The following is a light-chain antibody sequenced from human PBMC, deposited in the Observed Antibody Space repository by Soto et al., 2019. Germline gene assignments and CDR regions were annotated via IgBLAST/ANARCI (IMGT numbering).Light chain of an antibody. V-gene: IGLV3-21*04. Sequence: SYELTQSPSVSVAPGRTARIACEGNNFGTKSVHWYQQRPGQAPVVVVYYDSDRPSGIPERFSGSNSGNTATLTISSVEAGDEADYYCQVWDTSTFHPIFGGGTKLTVL. CDR3: QVWDTSTFHPI. J-gene: IGLJ2*01. CDR2: YDS. CDR1: NFGTKS.